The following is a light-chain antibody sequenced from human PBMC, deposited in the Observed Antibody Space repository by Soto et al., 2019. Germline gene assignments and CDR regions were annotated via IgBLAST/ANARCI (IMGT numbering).Light chain of an antibody. Sequence: DIQMTQSPSSLSASVGDRFTITWQASQDINNYLNWYQQKPGKAPKLLIFDATNLETGVPSRFSGSGSRTHYSLTISSLQPEDFATYYCHQYDSLPPTFGQGTRLEI. CDR3: HQYDSLPPT. CDR2: DAT. CDR1: QDINNY. V-gene: IGKV1-33*01. J-gene: IGKJ5*01.